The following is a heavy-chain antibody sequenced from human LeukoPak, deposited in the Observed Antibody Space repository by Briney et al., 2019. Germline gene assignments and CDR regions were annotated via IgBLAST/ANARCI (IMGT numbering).Heavy chain of an antibody. CDR3: ANTYYDILTGYWSLGMDV. V-gene: IGHV3-23*01. D-gene: IGHD3-9*01. J-gene: IGHJ6*02. CDR2: IDSSGGTT. Sequence: GGSPRLSCVASGFTYSSYGMSWVRQAPGKGLEWVSSIDSSGGTTYYPDSVKGRFTISRDNSKNTLYLQMNSLRAEDTAVYYCANTYYDILTGYWSLGMDVWGQGTTVTVSS. CDR1: GFTYSSYG.